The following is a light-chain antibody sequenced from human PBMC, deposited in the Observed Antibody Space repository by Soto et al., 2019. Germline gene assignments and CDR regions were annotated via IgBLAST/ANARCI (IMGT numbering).Light chain of an antibody. CDR3: QQLNTYPPWT. Sequence: DNNIAHAASTLSASVGDRVTITCRASQGISSYLAWYQQKPGKAPELLIYAASTLQSGVPSRFSGSGSGTDFTLTISSLQPEDSATYYCQQLNTYPPWTFGQGTKVDIK. V-gene: IGKV1-9*01. J-gene: IGKJ1*01. CDR1: QGISSY. CDR2: AAS.